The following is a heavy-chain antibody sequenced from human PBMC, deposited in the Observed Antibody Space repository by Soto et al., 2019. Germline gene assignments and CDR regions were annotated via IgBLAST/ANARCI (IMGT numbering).Heavy chain of an antibody. J-gene: IGHJ4*02. CDR1: GYTFTSYG. CDR3: ARCGAEAYYDFWSGYYIDY. Sequence: QVQLVQSGAEVKKPGASVKVSCKASGYTFTSYGISWVRQAPGQGLEWMGWISAYNGNTNYAQKLQGRVTITTDTSTSTDYMELRSLRSDDTAVYYCARCGAEAYYDFWSGYYIDYWGQGTLVTVSS. V-gene: IGHV1-18*01. D-gene: IGHD3-3*01. CDR2: ISAYNGNT.